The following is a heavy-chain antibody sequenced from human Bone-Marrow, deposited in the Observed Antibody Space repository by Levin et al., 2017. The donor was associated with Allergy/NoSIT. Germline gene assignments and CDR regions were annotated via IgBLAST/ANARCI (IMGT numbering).Heavy chain of an antibody. Sequence: PGGSLRLSCAASGFTFSSYSMYWVRQAPGKGLEWVSYISSSSSTIYYADSVKGRFTISRDNAKNSLYLQMNSLRAEDTAVYYCARVLDCSGGSCYSHWFDPWGQGTLVTVSS. D-gene: IGHD2-15*01. CDR2: ISSSSSTI. CDR3: ARVLDCSGGSCYSHWFDP. V-gene: IGHV3-48*04. CDR1: GFTFSSYS. J-gene: IGHJ5*02.